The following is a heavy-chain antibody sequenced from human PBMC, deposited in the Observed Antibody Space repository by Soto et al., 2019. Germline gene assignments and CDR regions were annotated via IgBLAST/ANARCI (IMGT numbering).Heavy chain of an antibody. Sequence: SVKVSCKASGGTFSSYTISWVRQAPGQGLEWMGRIIPILGIANYAQKFQGRVTITADKSTSTAYMELSSLRSEDTAVYYCARDAGRGSSEIHYWGQGTLVTVSS. CDR2: IIPILGIA. D-gene: IGHD6-6*01. V-gene: IGHV1-69*04. CDR3: ARDAGRGSSEIHY. J-gene: IGHJ4*02. CDR1: GGTFSSYT.